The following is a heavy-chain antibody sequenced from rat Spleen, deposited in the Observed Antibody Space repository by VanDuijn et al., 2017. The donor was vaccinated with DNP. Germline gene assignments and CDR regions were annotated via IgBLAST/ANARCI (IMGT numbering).Heavy chain of an antibody. CDR3: ATEALDY. Sequence: EVQLQESGPGLVKPSQSLSLTCSVTGYSITSSYRWNWIRQFPGNKLEWMGYINSAGSTNYNPSLKSRISITRDTSKNQFFLQVNSVTTEDTATYYCATEALDYWGQGVMVTVSS. V-gene: IGHV3-3*01. CDR1: GYSITSSYR. J-gene: IGHJ2*01. CDR2: INSAGST.